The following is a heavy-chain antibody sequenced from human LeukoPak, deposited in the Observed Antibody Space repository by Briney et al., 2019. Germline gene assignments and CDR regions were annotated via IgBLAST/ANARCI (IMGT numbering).Heavy chain of an antibody. CDR2: IYYSGST. V-gene: IGHV4-59*08. D-gene: IGHD2-2*01. CDR3: ARHPSQLLYWFDP. CDR1: VGSISSYY. Sequence: PSETLSLTCTVSVGSISSYYWSWIRQPPGKGLEWIGYIYYSGSTNYNPSLKSRVTISVDTSKNQFSLKLSSVTAADTAVYYCARHPSQLLYWFDPWGQGTLVTVSS. J-gene: IGHJ5*02.